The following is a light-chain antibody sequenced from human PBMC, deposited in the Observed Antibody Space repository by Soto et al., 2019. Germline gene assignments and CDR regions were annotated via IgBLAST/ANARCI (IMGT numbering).Light chain of an antibody. CDR1: SSDVGGYNY. CDR2: DVS. J-gene: IGLJ2*01. Sequence: QSALTQPRSVSGSPGQSVTISCTGTSSDVGGYNYVSWYQQHPGKAPKPMIYDVSKRPSGVPDRFSGSKSGNTASLTISGLQAEDEADYYCCSYAGSYSFDVVFGGGTQLTVL. V-gene: IGLV2-11*01. CDR3: CSYAGSYSFDVV.